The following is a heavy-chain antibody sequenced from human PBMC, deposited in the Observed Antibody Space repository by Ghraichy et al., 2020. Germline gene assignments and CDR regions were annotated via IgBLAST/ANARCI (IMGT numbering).Heavy chain of an antibody. CDR1: GGSFSGYY. Sequence: SETLSLTCAVYGGSFSGYYWSWIRQPPGKGLEWIGEINHSGSTNYNPSLKSRVTISVDTSKNQFSLKLSSVTAADTAVYYCARDLFYYYYGMDVWGQGTTVTVSS. V-gene: IGHV4-34*01. CDR3: ARDLFYYYYGMDV. CDR2: INHSGST. J-gene: IGHJ6*02.